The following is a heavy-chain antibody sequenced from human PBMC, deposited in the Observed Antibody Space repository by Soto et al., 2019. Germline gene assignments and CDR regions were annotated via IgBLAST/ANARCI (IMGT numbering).Heavy chain of an antibody. Sequence: AGGSLRLSCAASGFTFSSYSMNWVRQAPGKGLEWVSSISSSSSYIYYADSVKGRFTISRDNAKNSLYLQMNSLRAEDTAVYYCARLGYSGSSFDYWGQGTXVPVSS. CDR3: ARLGYSGSSFDY. V-gene: IGHV3-21*01. CDR1: GFTFSSYS. J-gene: IGHJ4*02. CDR2: ISSSSSYI. D-gene: IGHD1-26*01.